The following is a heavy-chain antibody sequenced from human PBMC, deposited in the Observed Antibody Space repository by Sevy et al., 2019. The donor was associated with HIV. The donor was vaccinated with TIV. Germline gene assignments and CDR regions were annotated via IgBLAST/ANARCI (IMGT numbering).Heavy chain of an antibody. D-gene: IGHD6-19*01. J-gene: IGHJ5*02. V-gene: IGHV3-30*18. Sequence: GGSLRLSCTASGFSFSSYGMHWVRQAPGRGLEWVAVISYDGSNQFYTDSVRGRFTVPRDNSKNTLFMEMNSLRAEDTAVYYCAKDDAYNTQWLRNFFDPWGQGTLVTVSS. CDR2: ISYDGSNQ. CDR1: GFSFSSYG. CDR3: AKDDAYNTQWLRNFFDP.